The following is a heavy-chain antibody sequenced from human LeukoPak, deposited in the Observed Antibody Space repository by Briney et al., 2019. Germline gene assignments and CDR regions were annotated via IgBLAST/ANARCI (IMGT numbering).Heavy chain of an antibody. V-gene: IGHV3-7*03. CDR2: IKQDGSKK. J-gene: IGHJ4*02. Sequence: PGGSLRLSCVASGFPFSSYWMTWVRQAPGKGLEWVANIKQDGSKKSYVDSVKGRFTISRDNAKNSLYLQMNSLRAEDTAVYYCAREVGATNYFDYWGQGTLVTVSS. D-gene: IGHD1-26*01. CDR3: AREVGATNYFDY. CDR1: GFPFSSYW.